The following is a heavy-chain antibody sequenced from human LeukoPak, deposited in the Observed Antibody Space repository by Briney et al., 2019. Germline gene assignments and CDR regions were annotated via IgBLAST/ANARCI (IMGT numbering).Heavy chain of an antibody. CDR3: ARDRGYSYGAREYYMDV. J-gene: IGHJ6*03. V-gene: IGHV4-4*07. Sequence: SETLSLTCTVSGGSISSYYWSWIRQPAGKGLEWIGRIYTSGSTNYNPSLKSRVTMSVDTSKNQFSLKLSSVTAADTAVYYCARDRGYSYGAREYYMDVWGKGTTVTVSS. CDR1: GGSISSYY. CDR2: IYTSGST. D-gene: IGHD5-18*01.